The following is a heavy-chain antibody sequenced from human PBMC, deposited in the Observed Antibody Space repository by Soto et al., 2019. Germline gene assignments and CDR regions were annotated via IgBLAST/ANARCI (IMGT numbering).Heavy chain of an antibody. V-gene: IGHV3-23*01. J-gene: IGHJ4*02. D-gene: IGHD3-10*01. Sequence: EVVLLESGGGLVQPGGSLRLSCEVSGFAFSFHSMSWVRQAPGKGLEWVASISGNGGTTYYAASGKGRFTFSRDNSKNTLYLQMNNLRGEDTAVYYCAKDRGGFTNGWEFFDSWGQGTLVTVSS. CDR2: ISGNGGTT. CDR3: AKDRGGFTNGWEFFDS. CDR1: GFAFSFHS.